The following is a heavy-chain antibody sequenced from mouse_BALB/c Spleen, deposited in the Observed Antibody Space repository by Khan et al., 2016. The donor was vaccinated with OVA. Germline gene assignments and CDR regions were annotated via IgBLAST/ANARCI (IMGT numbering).Heavy chain of an antibody. CDR2: IWSGGST. Sequence: QLQLKESGPGLVQPSQSLSITCTVSGFSLTNFGVHWVRQSPGKGLEWLGVIWSGGSTDYNAAFKSRLSISKDNSKSQVFFKMNSLQANDTATYYCVRNEYLMTWFAYWGQGTLVTVSA. CDR3: VRNEYLMTWFAY. V-gene: IGHV2-2*02. CDR1: GFSLTNFG. J-gene: IGHJ3*01.